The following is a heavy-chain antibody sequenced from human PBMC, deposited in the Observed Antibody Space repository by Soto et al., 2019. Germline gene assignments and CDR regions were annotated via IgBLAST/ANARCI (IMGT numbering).Heavy chain of an antibody. CDR1: GYSFTIYW. D-gene: IGHD3-22*01. V-gene: IGHV5-10-1*01. J-gene: IGHJ3*02. CDR2: IDPSDSYS. Sequence: PRGSLKISCKGSGYSFTIYWISWVRQMPGKGLEWMGRIDPSDSYSNYSPSFQGHVTISADKSISTAYLHWSSLKASDTAMYYCARHRYYDSSGYDAFDIWGQGTMVTVSS. CDR3: ARHRYYDSSGYDAFDI.